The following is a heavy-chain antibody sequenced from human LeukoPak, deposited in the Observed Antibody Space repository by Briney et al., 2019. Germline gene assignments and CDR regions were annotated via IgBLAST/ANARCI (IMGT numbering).Heavy chain of an antibody. J-gene: IGHJ6*02. D-gene: IGHD2-2*01. CDR3: ARECFSSVCPYNNMDV. V-gene: IGHV4-4*07. CDR1: GGSISSSY. Sequence: SETLSLTCTVSGGSISSSYWTWIRQPAGKGLEWIGRIYSSGSTNYNPSLKSRLTMSVDTSRNQFSLKLNSVTAADTAVYYCARECFSSVCPYNNMDVWGQGTTVTVSS. CDR2: IYSSGST.